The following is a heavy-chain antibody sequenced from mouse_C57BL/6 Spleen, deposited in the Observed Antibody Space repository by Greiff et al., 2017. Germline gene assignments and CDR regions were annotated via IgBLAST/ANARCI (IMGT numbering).Heavy chain of an antibody. CDR3: AREGDYDRFAY. V-gene: IGHV5-4*01. D-gene: IGHD2-4*01. J-gene: IGHJ3*01. CDR1: GFTFSSYA. CDR2: ISDGGSYT. Sequence: EVKLMESGGGLVKPGGSLKLSCAASGFTFSSYAMSWVRQTPEQRLEWVATISDGGSYTYYPDNVKGRFTISRDNAKNTLYLQMSHLKSEDTAMYYCAREGDYDRFAYWGQGTLVTVSA.